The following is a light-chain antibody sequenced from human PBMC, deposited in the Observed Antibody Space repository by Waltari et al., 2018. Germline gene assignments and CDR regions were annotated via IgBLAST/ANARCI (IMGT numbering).Light chain of an antibody. J-gene: IGKJ1*01. V-gene: IGKV1-12*01. CDR3: QQANSFPWT. CDR2: AAS. CDR1: QGISSW. Sequence: DIQMTQSPSSVSASVGDRVTITCRASQGISSWLDWYQQKPGKAPKLLIYAASSLQSGVPSRFSGSGSATDFRLTIRGLQPEDFATYYCQQANSFPWTFGQGTKVEIK.